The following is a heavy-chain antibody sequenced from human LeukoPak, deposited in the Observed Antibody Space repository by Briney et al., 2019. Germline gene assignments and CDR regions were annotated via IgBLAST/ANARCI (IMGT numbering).Heavy chain of an antibody. J-gene: IGHJ6*02. CDR2: IYYSGST. CDR1: GGSLITYY. D-gene: IGHD2-2*01. V-gene: IGHV4-59*12. Sequence: SETLSLTCSVSGGSLITYYWSWIRQPPGKGLEWIGYIYYSGSTNYNPSLKSRVTISVDTSKNQFSLKLSSVTAADTAVYYCARGKPWYCSSTSCRYYYYGMDVWGQGTTVTVSS. CDR3: ARGKPWYCSSTSCRYYYYGMDV.